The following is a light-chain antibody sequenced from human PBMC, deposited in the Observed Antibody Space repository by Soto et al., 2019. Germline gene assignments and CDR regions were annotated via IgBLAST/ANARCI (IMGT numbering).Light chain of an antibody. CDR3: QLRDT. CDR1: QSISSY. CDR2: DAS. J-gene: IGKJ2*01. V-gene: IGKV3-11*01. Sequence: EILLTQSPATLSLSPGERATLSCRASQSISSYLAWYQQKPGQAPRLLIYDASNRATGIPARFSGSGSWTDFTFTNSGLEPKDFAVYYCQLRDTFGQGTKLEIK.